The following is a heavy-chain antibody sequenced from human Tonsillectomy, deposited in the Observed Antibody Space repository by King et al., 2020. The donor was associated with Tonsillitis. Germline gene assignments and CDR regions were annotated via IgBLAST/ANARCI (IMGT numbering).Heavy chain of an antibody. CDR2: MNPNSGNT. V-gene: IGHV1-8*01. CDR3: AGGGNYDSGSYYNY. Sequence: QLVQSGAEVKKPGASVKVSCKASGYTFTNHDINWVRQATGQGLEWMGWMNPNSGNTGYAPKFQGRVTMTRSTSISTAYMELTSLRSEDTAVYYCAGGGNYDSGSYYNYWGQGTLVTVSS. CDR1: GYTFTNHD. J-gene: IGHJ4*02. D-gene: IGHD3-10*01.